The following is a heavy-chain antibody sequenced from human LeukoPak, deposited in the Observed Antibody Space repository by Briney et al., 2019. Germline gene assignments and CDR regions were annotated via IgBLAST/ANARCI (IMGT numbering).Heavy chain of an antibody. Sequence: ASVKVSCKASGYTFTGYYMHWVRQAPGQGLEWMGWINPNSGGTNYAQNFQGRVTMTRDTSTSTVYMELSSLRSEDTAVYYCASSTVTTSYYFDYWGQGTLVTVSS. J-gene: IGHJ4*02. CDR2: INPNSGGT. V-gene: IGHV1-2*02. D-gene: IGHD4-17*01. CDR3: ASSTVTTSYYFDY. CDR1: GYTFTGYY.